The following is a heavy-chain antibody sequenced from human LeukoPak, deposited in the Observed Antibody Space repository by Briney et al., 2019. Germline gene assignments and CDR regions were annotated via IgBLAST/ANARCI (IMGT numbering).Heavy chain of an antibody. Sequence: PSEILSLTCTVSGGSISSDDYYWSWIRQPPGKGLEWIGYIYYSGSTYYNPSLKSRLTISVDTSKNQFSLKLTSVTAADTAVYYCARRNKYSSSSGAFDIWGQGTMVTVSS. J-gene: IGHJ3*02. CDR1: GGSISSDDYY. CDR2: IYYSGST. V-gene: IGHV4-30-4*01. CDR3: ARRNKYSSSSGAFDI. D-gene: IGHD6-6*01.